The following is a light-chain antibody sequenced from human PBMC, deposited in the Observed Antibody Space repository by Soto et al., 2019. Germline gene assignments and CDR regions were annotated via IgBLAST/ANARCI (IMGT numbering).Light chain of an antibody. J-gene: IGLJ1*01. CDR2: DVS. Sequence: QSVLAQPASVSGSRGQSITISCTGTSSDVGRYNYVSWFQQHPGKVPNLIIYDVSNWPSGVSDRFSGSKSGNTASLTISGLQPEDEADYYCSSFTSSSTFVFGTGTKVTVL. V-gene: IGLV2-14*03. CDR1: SSDVGRYNY. CDR3: SSFTSSSTFV.